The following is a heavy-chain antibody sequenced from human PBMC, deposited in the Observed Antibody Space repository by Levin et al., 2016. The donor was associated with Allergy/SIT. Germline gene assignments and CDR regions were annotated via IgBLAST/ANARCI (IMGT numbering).Heavy chain of an antibody. CDR3: ARDPEGVSSGWYSHYYYGMDV. CDR1: GFTFSSYS. Sequence: GESLKISCAASGFTFSSYSMNWVRQAPGKGLEWVSYISSSSSTIYYADSVKGRFTISRDNAKNSLYLQMNSLRDEDTAVYYCARDPEGVSSGWYSHYYYGMDVWGQGTTVTVSS. D-gene: IGHD6-19*01. J-gene: IGHJ6*02. CDR2: ISSSSSTI. V-gene: IGHV3-48*02.